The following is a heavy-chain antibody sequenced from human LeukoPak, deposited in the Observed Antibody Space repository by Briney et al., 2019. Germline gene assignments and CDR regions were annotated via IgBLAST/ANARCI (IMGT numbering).Heavy chain of an antibody. J-gene: IGHJ4*02. Sequence: PGGSLRLSYAASGFTFSSYAMHWVRQAPGKGLEWVAVISYDGSNKYYADSVKGRFTISRDNSKNTLYLQMNSLRAEDTAVYYCARGLYSSSWYYFDYWGQGTLVTVSS. V-gene: IGHV3-30-3*01. CDR3: ARGLYSSSWYYFDY. CDR1: GFTFSSYA. CDR2: ISYDGSNK. D-gene: IGHD6-13*01.